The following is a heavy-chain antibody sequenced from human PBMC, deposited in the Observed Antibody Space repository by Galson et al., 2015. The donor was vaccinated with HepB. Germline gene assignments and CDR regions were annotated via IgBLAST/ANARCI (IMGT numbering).Heavy chain of an antibody. J-gene: IGHJ3*02. CDR3: ARATYYYDSSGYFIGSAFDI. CDR1: GFTVSSNY. Sequence: SGFTVSSNYMSWVRQAPGKGLEWVSVIYSGGSTYYADSVKGRFTISRDNSKNTLYLQMNSLRAEYTAVYYCARATYYYDSSGYFIGSAFDIWGQGTMVTVSS. D-gene: IGHD3-22*01. CDR2: IYSGGST. V-gene: IGHV3-53*01.